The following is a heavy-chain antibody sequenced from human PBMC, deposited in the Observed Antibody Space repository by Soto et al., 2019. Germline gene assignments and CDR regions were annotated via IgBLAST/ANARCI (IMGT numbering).Heavy chain of an antibody. CDR2: ISGRGGST. Sequence: EVQLLESGGGLVQPGGSLRLSCAASGFTFGNYAMSWVRQAPRKGLEWVSAISGRGGSTFYADSVKGRFTISRDNSKNTLYLLLNSLRAEDPAIYYCARRLPHDYGFDYWGHGTLVTVSS. J-gene: IGHJ4*01. CDR1: GFTFGNYA. D-gene: IGHD4-17*01. V-gene: IGHV3-23*01. CDR3: ARRLPHDYGFDY.